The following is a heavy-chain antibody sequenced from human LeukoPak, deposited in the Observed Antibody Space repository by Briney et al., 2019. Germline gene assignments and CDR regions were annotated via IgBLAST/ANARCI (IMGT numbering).Heavy chain of an antibody. CDR3: ARGGAQYYYDSNDRYYFDY. V-gene: IGHV4-30-2*01. CDR2: IYHSGST. Sequence: SETLSLTCAVSGGSISSGGYSWSWLRQPPGKGLEWIGYIYHSGSTYYNPSLKSRVTISVDRSKNQFSLKLSSVTAADTAVYYCARGGAQYYYDSNDRYYFDYWGQGTLVTVSS. CDR1: GGSISSGGYS. J-gene: IGHJ4*02. D-gene: IGHD3-22*01.